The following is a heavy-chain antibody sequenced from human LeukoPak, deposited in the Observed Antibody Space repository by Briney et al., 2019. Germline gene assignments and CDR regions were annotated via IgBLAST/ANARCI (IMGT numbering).Heavy chain of an antibody. CDR2: ISSSSSYI. CDR1: GFTFSSYS. J-gene: IGHJ4*02. Sequence: GGSLRLSCAASGFTFSSYSMNWVRQAPGKGLEWVSSISSSSSYIYYADSVKGRFTISRDNAKNSLYLQMNSLKTEDTAVYYCTTDHYPGTAGFDYWGQGTLVTVSS. D-gene: IGHD6-13*01. V-gene: IGHV3-21*03. CDR3: TTDHYPGTAGFDY.